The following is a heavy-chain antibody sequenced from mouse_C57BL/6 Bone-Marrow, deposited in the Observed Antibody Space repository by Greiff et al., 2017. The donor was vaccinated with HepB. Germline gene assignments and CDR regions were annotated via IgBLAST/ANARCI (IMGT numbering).Heavy chain of an antibody. J-gene: IGHJ1*03. D-gene: IGHD1-1*01. Sequence: QVQLQQPGAELVKPGASVKMSCKASGYTFTSYWITWVKQRPGQGLEWIGDIYPGSGSTNYNEKFKSKATLTVDTSSSTAYMQLSSLTSEDSAVYYCVLYYYGSSSWYFDVRGTGTTVTVSS. V-gene: IGHV1-55*01. CDR3: VLYYYGSSSWYFDV. CDR2: IYPGSGST. CDR1: GYTFTSYW.